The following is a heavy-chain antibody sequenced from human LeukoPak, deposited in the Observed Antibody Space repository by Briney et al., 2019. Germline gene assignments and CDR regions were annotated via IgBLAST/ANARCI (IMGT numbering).Heavy chain of an antibody. J-gene: IGHJ6*02. CDR3: ASDMEGPGPDTAYGLYGMDV. D-gene: IGHD5-18*01. CDR1: GGSISSYY. Sequence: SETLSLTCTVSGGSISSYYWSWIRQPPGKGLEWIGYIYYGGSTNYNPSLKSRVTISVDTSKNQFSLKLSSVTAADTAVYYCASDMEGPGPDTAYGLYGMDVWGQGTTVTVSS. CDR2: IYYGGST. V-gene: IGHV4-59*01.